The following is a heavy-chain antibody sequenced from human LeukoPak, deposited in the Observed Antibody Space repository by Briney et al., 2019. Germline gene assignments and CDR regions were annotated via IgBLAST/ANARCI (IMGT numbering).Heavy chain of an antibody. CDR2: MFSSGGDT. Sequence: SETLSLTCTVSGDSIINTYWSWIRQASGKGLEWIAYMFSSGGDTNYNPFLKSRVTMSIDTSNNQFSLTLTSVTAADTAVYFCARGHYDFNAWGQGILVTVSS. V-gene: IGHV4-59*08. CDR1: GDSIINTY. J-gene: IGHJ5*02. CDR3: ARGHYDFNA. D-gene: IGHD3-3*01.